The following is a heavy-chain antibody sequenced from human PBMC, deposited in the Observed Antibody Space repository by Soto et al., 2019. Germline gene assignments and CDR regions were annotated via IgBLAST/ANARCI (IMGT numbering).Heavy chain of an antibody. CDR2: IYYSGST. V-gene: IGHV4-31*03. CDR3: ARAGGLEYCSSTSCYTFDY. D-gene: IGHD2-2*02. Sequence: SETLSLTCTVSGGSISSGGYYWSWIRQHPGKGLEWIGYIYYSGSTYYNPSLKSRVTISVDTSKNQFSLKLSSVTAADTAVYYCARAGGLEYCSSTSCYTFDYWGQGTLVTVSS. J-gene: IGHJ4*02. CDR1: GGSISSGGYY.